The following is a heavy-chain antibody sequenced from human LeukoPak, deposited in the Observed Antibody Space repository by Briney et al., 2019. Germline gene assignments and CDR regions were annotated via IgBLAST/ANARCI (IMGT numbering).Heavy chain of an antibody. Sequence: GGSLRLSCVASGFTLRSYVMNWVRQTPGKGLEWVSSISGSGDSTFYADSVKGRFSISRENSKNTLYLQMNSLRAEDTAVYYCAKKSRGSGSYYGDYWGQGILVTVSS. CDR3: AKKSRGSGSYYGDY. J-gene: IGHJ4*02. V-gene: IGHV3-23*01. CDR1: GFTLRSYV. CDR2: ISGSGDST. D-gene: IGHD3-10*01.